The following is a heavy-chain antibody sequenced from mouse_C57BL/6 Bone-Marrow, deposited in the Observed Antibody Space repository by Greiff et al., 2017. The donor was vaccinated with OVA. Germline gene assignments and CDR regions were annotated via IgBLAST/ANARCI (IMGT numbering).Heavy chain of an antibody. V-gene: IGHV5-4*01. D-gene: IGHD2-5*01. J-gene: IGHJ3*01. CDR1: GFTFSSYA. CDR2: ISDGGSYT. Sequence: EVMLVESGGGLVKPGGSLKLSCAASGFTFSSYAMSWVRQTPEKRLEWVATISDGGSYTYYPDNVKGRFTISRDNAKNNLYLQMSHLKSEDTAMYYCARDSPYYSNYPWFAYWGQGTLVTVSA. CDR3: ARDSPYYSNYPWFAY.